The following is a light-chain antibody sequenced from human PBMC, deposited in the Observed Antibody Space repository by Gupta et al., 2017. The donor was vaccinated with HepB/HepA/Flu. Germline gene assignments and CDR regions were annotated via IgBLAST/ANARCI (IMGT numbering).Light chain of an antibody. CDR1: QSINTY. CDR3: QQSYSDPRT. V-gene: IGKV1-39*01. Sequence: DIQMTQSPSSLSASVGDRVTITCRASQSINTYLHWYQQKLGKAPKLLIYAASSLQRGVPSRFSGSGSGTDFTLTISSVQPEDFATYYCQQSYSDPRTFGQGTKVEIK. J-gene: IGKJ1*01. CDR2: AAS.